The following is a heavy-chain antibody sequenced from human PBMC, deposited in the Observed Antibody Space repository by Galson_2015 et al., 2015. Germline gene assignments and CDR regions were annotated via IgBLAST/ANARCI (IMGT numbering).Heavy chain of an antibody. D-gene: IGHD6-19*01. CDR2: IKHDGREK. CDR3: VAGIGWLPDY. CDR1: GFSFSNYW. V-gene: IGHV3-7*01. J-gene: IGHJ4*02. Sequence: SLRLSCAASGFSFSNYWLNWVRQAPGKGLEWVATIKHDGREKYYVDSVKGRFTISRDNAANLMYLQMNGLRAGDSAVCYCVAGIGWLPDYWGQGTRVTVSS.